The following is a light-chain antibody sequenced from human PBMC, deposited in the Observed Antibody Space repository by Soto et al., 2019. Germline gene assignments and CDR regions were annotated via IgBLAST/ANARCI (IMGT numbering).Light chain of an antibody. CDR3: QQYYNIPFT. V-gene: IGKV4-1*01. CDR1: QSVLYSSKNKNY. CDR2: WAS. J-gene: IGKJ4*01. Sequence: DIVMTQSPDSLAVSLGERATINCKSSQSVLYSSKNKNYLAWYQHKPGQPPKLLIYWASTRKSGVPDRFSGSGSGTDFTLTISSLQAEDVAVYYCQQYYNIPFTFGGGTKVEIK.